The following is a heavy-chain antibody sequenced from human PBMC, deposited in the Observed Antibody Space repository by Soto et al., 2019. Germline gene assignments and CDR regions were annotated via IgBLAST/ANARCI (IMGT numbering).Heavy chain of an antibody. CDR1: GFSLTTRGVG. J-gene: IGHJ6*02. Sequence: QITLKESGPPLVKPTQTLTLTCTFSGFSLTTRGVGVGWIRQPPGKALEWLALMYWNDNKLYSTSLKNRLTITKDTSKNQVVLKMTNMDPVDTATYYCIHQKGFTGGIYYYGMDFWGPETTVTVSS. D-gene: IGHD7-27*01. CDR2: MYWNDNK. V-gene: IGHV2-5*01. CDR3: IHQKGFTGGIYYYGMDF.